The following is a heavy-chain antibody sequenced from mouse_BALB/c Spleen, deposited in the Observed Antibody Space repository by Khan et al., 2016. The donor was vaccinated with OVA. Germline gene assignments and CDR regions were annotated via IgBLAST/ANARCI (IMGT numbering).Heavy chain of an antibody. V-gene: IGHV1S81*02. CDR1: GYTFTSYW. CDR2: INPSNGRT. D-gene: IGHD2-14*01. CDR3: ARFPYYRYDEGYYGMDY. Sequence: QVQLQQPGAELVKPGASVKLSCKASGYTFTSYWMHWVKQRPGQGLEWIGEINPSNGRTNYNEKFKSKATLNVDKSSSTAYRQLSSLTSEDSAVYYCARFPYYRYDEGYYGMDYWGQGTSVTVSS. J-gene: IGHJ4*01.